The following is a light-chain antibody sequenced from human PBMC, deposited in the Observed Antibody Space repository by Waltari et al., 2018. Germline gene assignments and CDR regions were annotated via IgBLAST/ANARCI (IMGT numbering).Light chain of an antibody. CDR1: QDISNS. J-gene: IGKJ4*01. Sequence: DIQMTQSPSSLSASVGDRGTITCQASQDISNSLNWHQHKPGKAPKLLIYGSPNLERGVPSRVSGSGSGTDFPFTINSLQPEDIATYYCQQHDNLLGGGTRVEIK. CDR3: QQHDNL. V-gene: IGKV1-33*01. CDR2: GSP.